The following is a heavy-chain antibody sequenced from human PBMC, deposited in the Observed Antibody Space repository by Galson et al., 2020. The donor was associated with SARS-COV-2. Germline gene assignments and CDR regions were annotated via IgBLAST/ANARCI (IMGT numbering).Heavy chain of an antibody. D-gene: IGHD3-9*01. CDR1: GFTLSDFY. CDR3: ARDMDGAYTDYDTSDY. V-gene: IGHV3-11*04. Sequence: GESLKISCAASGFTLSDFYMSWIRQAPGKGLEWVSYISRSTDTIYYADSVKGRFTISRDNAKNSLYLHVNSLRAEDTAVYYCARDMDGAYTDYDTSDYWGQGTLVTVSS. CDR2: ISRSTDTI. J-gene: IGHJ4*02.